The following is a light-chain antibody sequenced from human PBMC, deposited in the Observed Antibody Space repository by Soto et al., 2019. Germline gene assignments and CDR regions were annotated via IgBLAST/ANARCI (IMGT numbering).Light chain of an antibody. V-gene: IGKV1-9*01. J-gene: IGKJ1*01. CDR1: HGICTY. CDR3: QQVDSYPRT. CDR2: ASS. Sequence: IHVTHSPSSLSASLGGRVTFTCRAIHGICTYLVWYQQKSGNAPTVLIYASSTLQTGVPSRFSGSGSGTDFSLTISSLHPEDVATYYCQQVDSYPRTFGQGTKV.